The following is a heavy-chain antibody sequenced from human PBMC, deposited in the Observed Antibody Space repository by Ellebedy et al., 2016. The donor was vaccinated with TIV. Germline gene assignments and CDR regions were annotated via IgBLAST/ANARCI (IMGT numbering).Heavy chain of an antibody. CDR1: GFTFSTYG. D-gene: IGHD6-19*01. CDR2: ISYDGSNI. CDR3: VRGGGSGNHFEF. J-gene: IGHJ4*02. V-gene: IGHV3-30*03. Sequence: GESLKISCAASGFTFSTYGMHWVRQAPGKGLEWVALISYDGSNIFYADSVKGRFTISRDNSKNTLYLQMNSLRGEDTAVYYCVRGGGSGNHFEFWGQGTLVAVSS.